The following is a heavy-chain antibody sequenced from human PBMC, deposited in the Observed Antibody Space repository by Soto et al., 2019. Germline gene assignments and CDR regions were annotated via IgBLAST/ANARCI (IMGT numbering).Heavy chain of an antibody. J-gene: IGHJ5*02. V-gene: IGHV1-18*04. CDR2: ISAYNGNT. Sequence: QVQLVQSGAEVKKPGASVKVSCKASGYTFTSYGISWVRQAPGQGLEWMGWISAYNGNTNYAQKLQGRVTMTTDTSTSIAYMELRSLRSDDTAVYYCARVHGYCSSTSCYPAFWFDPWGQGTLVTVSS. CDR1: GYTFTSYG. D-gene: IGHD2-2*01. CDR3: ARVHGYCSSTSCYPAFWFDP.